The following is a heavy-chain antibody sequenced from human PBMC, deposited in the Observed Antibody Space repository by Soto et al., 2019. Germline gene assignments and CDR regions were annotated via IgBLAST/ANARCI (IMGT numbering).Heavy chain of an antibody. CDR3: ARFLFVPAAPYYYGMDV. D-gene: IGHD2-2*01. CDR2: IIPILGIA. V-gene: IGHV1-69*02. J-gene: IGHJ6*02. CDR1: GGTFSSYT. Sequence: SVKVSCKASGGTFSSYTISWVRQAPGQGLEWMGRIIPILGIANYAQKFQGRVTITADKSTSTAYMELSSLRSEDTAVYYCARFLFVPAAPYYYGMDVRGQGTTVTVPS.